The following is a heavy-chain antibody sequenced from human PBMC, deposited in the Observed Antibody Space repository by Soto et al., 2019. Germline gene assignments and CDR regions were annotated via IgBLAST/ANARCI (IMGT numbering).Heavy chain of an antibody. V-gene: IGHV4-61*01. CDR1: GVSFTSASFY. J-gene: IGHJ5*02. Sequence: KPSESLSLNCTVSGVSFTSASFYWNWIRQPPGKALEWIGFISYSGSTNSNPSLRSRVTISVDTSKNQFSLKLNSVTAADTAVYFCARGDAINWFDPWGQGTLVTVSS. CDR3: ARGDAINWFDP. CDR2: ISYSGST. D-gene: IGHD2-2*01.